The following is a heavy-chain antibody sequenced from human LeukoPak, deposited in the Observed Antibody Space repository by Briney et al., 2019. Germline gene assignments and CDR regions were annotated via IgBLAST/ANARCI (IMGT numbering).Heavy chain of an antibody. J-gene: IGHJ4*02. CDR3: AKAAGGSSSGGMGLDY. D-gene: IGHD6-6*01. CDR2: ISGSGGST. Sequence: PGGSLRLSCAAPGFTFSTYAMSWVRQAPGKGLEWVSGISGSGGSTYYADSVKGRFTISRDNSKNTLYLQLNSLRAEDTAVYYCAKAAGGSSSGGMGLDYWGQGTLVIVSS. CDR1: GFTFSTYA. V-gene: IGHV3-23*01.